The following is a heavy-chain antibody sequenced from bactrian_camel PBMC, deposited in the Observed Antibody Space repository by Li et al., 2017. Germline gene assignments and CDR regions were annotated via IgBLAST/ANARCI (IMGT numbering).Heavy chain of an antibody. CDR2: INSDGTTA. V-gene: IGHV3S7*01. CDR1: GFTLTTSS. J-gene: IGHJ6*01. D-gene: IGHD3*01. Sequence: HVQLVESGGGSVQAGGSLRLSCAASGFTLTTSSISWVRQAPGKGLEWVSSINSDGTTAYYADSVKGRFTSSRDNDKNTVDLQMNSLKPEDTAVYYCVVLVDFSFGYWGQGTQVTVS. CDR3: VVLVDFSFGY.